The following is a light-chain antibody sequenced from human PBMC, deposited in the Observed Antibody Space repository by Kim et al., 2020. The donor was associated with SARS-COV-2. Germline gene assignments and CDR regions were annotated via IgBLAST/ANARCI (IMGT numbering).Light chain of an antibody. CDR1: QTVGTN. Sequence: YPGERATLSCRAMQTVGTNLAWYQQNPGQAPRLLIYRTSTRATGVPARFSGSGSGTEFTLTISSLQSDDFATYYCQQYNNWPLPCTFGQGTKLEI. V-gene: IGKV3-15*01. J-gene: IGKJ2*02. CDR2: RTS. CDR3: QQYNNWPLPCT.